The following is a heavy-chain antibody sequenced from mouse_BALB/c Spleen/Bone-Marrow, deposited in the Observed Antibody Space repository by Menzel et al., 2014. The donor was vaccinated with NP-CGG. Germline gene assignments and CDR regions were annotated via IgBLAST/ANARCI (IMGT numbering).Heavy chain of an antibody. D-gene: IGHD2-4*01. J-gene: IGHJ2*01. V-gene: IGHV5-6-3*01. CDR1: GFTFSSYG. Sequence: VESGGGLVQPGGSLKLSCAASGFTFSSYGMSWVRQTPDKRLELVATINSNGGSTYYPDSVKGRFTISRDNAKNTLYLQMSSLKSEDTAMYYCARDYDYDYWGQGTTLTVSS. CDR2: INSNGGST. CDR3: ARDYDYDY.